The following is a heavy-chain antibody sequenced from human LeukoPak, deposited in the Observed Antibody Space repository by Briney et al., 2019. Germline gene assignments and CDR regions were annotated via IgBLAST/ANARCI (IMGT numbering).Heavy chain of an antibody. Sequence: GGSLRLSCGASGFSLSNFAMSWVRQAPGKGLEWVSAIGFSGNKYYAESVRGRFTISRDTLENTLYLQMNSLRAEDTAIYYCATDTRTADYWGQGTLVTISS. CDR2: IGFSGNK. J-gene: IGHJ4*02. D-gene: IGHD1-1*01. CDR1: GFSLSNFA. CDR3: ATDTRTADY. V-gene: IGHV3-23*01.